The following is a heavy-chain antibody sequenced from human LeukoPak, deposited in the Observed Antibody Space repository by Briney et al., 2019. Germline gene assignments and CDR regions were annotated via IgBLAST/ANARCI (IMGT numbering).Heavy chain of an antibody. J-gene: IGHJ4*02. Sequence: ASVKVSCKASGYTFTGYYMHWVRQAPGQGLEWMGWINPNSGGTNYAQKFQGRVTMTRDTSISTAYMELSRLRSDDTAVYYCAKEVGHYDILNGYYPYFDYWGQGTLVTVSS. CDR1: GYTFTGYY. V-gene: IGHV1-2*02. D-gene: IGHD3-9*01. CDR3: AKEVGHYDILNGYYPYFDY. CDR2: INPNSGGT.